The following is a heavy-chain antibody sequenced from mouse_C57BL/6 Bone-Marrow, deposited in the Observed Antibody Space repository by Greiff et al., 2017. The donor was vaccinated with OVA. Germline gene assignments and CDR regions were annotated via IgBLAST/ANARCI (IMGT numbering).Heavy chain of an antibody. J-gene: IGHJ4*01. Sequence: VKLMESGAELVRPGASVKLSCKASGYTFTDYYINWVKQRPGQGLEWIARIYPGRGNTYYNEKFKGKATLTAEKSSSTAYMQLSSLTSEDSAVYFCARGEAQATFQSSYYYAMDYWGQGTSVTVSS. D-gene: IGHD3-2*02. CDR3: ARGEAQATFQSSYYYAMDY. CDR2: IYPGRGNT. V-gene: IGHV1-76*01. CDR1: GYTFTDYY.